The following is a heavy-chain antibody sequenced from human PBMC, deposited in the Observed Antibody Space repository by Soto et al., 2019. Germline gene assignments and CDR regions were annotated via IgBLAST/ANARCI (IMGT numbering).Heavy chain of an antibody. CDR1: GFTFDIYA. V-gene: IGHV3-23*01. CDR3: AKHSGYDHYYDMDV. Sequence: EVQLLESGGGLAQPGGSLRLSCAASGFTFDIYAMSWVRQAPGKGLEWVSTIIGSGGTPHYADSVKGRFTISRDNSKNALYVQMNSLRADDTAEYYCAKHSGYDHYYDMDVWGQGTTVTVSS. CDR2: IIGSGGTP. J-gene: IGHJ6*02. D-gene: IGHD5-12*01.